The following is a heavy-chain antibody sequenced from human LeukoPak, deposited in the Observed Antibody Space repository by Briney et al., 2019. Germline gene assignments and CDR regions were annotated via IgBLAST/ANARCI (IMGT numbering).Heavy chain of an antibody. V-gene: IGHV4-59*08. CDR3: ASHRPVTTFWFDP. CDR1: GGSISSYY. CDR2: IYYSGST. Sequence: KTSETLSLTCTVSGGSISSYYWSWIRQPPGKGLEWIGYIYYSGSTNYNPSLKSRVTISVDTSKNQFSLKLSSVTAAATAVYYCASHRPVTTFWFDPWGQGTLVTVSS. D-gene: IGHD4-17*01. J-gene: IGHJ5*02.